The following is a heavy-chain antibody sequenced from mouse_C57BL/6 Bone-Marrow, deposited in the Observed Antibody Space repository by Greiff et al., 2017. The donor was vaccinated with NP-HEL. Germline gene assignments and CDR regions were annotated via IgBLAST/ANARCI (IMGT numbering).Heavy chain of an antibody. CDR2: INPSNGGT. Sequence: VQLQQPGPELVKPGASVKLSCKASGYTFTSYWMHWVKQRPGQGLEWIGNINPSNGGTNYNEKFKSKATLTVDKSSSTAYMQLSSLTSEDSAVYYRASLEGIYYYCLDWYFDVWGRGTTVTVSS. V-gene: IGHV1-53*01. CDR1: GYTFTSYW. D-gene: IGHD1-1*01. CDR3: ASLEGIYYYCLDWYFDV. J-gene: IGHJ1*03.